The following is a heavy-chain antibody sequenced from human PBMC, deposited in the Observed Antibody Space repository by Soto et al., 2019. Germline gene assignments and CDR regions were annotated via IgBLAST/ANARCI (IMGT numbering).Heavy chain of an antibody. CDR1: GYTFTSYG. CDR3: ARDGDYYDSSGYYDY. D-gene: IGHD3-22*01. V-gene: IGHV1-18*01. Sequence: ASVKVSCKASGYTFTSYGISWVRQAPGQGLEWMGWISAYNGNTNYAQKLQGRVTMTTDTSTSTAYMELRSLRSDDTAVYYCARDGDYYDSSGYYDYWGQGTLVTVSS. CDR2: ISAYNGNT. J-gene: IGHJ4*02.